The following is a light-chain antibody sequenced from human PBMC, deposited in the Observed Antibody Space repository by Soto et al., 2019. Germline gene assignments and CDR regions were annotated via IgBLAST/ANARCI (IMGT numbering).Light chain of an antibody. J-gene: IGKJ2*01. CDR2: GAS. Sequence: EIVLTQSPGTLSLSPGERATLSCRASQSVSSSYLAWYQQKPGQAPRLLIYGASSRATGIPDRFSGSGSGTDFTLTISRLEPEDFAVYYCQPYGSSPPWYTFGQGTKLEIK. CDR3: QPYGSSPPWYT. V-gene: IGKV3-20*01. CDR1: QSVSSSY.